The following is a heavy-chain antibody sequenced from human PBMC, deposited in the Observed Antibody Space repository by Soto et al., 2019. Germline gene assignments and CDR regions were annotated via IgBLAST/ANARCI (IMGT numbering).Heavy chain of an antibody. CDR1: GFTFSTYA. Sequence: QVQLLESGGGVVQPGRSLRLSCAASGFTFSTYAMHWVRQAPGKGLEWVAVISYDGSNTYNSDSVKCRFTISRDNSNNTLCLQMNSLRAEDTAVYYCARDNYGMEVWGQGTTVTVSS. CDR2: ISYDGSNT. J-gene: IGHJ6*02. V-gene: IGHV3-30-3*01. CDR3: ARDNYGMEV.